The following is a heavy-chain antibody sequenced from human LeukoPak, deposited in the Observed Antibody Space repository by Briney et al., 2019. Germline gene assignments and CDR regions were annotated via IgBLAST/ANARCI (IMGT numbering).Heavy chain of an antibody. CDR2: INHSGSTI. Sequence: GGSLRLSCAASGVSFSNYEMNWIRQAPGKGLEWILYINHSGSTIYYADSVKGRFTISRDNAKNSLYLQMDSLRAEDTSVYYCARVSHTTGTSIPLFDYWGQGTLVTVSS. J-gene: IGHJ4*02. D-gene: IGHD1-1*01. CDR1: GVSFSNYE. CDR3: ARVSHTTGTSIPLFDY. V-gene: IGHV3-48*03.